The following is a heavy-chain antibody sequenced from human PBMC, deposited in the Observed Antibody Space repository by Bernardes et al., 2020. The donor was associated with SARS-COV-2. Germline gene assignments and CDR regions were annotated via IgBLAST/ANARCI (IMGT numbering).Heavy chain of an antibody. CDR2: IWYDGSNK. J-gene: IGHJ4*02. V-gene: IGHV3-33*01. CDR1: GFTFSSYG. D-gene: IGHD3-9*01. CDR3: AREADILTGGGFDY. Sequence: GGSLRLSCAASGFTFSSYGMHWVRQAPGKGLEWVAVIWYDGSNKYYADSVKGRFTISRDNSKNTLYLQMNSLRAEDTAVYYCAREADILTGGGFDYWGQGTLVTVSS.